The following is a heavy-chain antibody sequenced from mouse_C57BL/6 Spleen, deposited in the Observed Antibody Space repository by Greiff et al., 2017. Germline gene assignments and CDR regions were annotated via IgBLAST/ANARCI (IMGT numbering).Heavy chain of an antibody. D-gene: IGHD2-4*01. V-gene: IGHV1-82*01. Sequence: VQLQQSGPELVKPGASVKISCKASGYAFSSSWMNWVKQRPGKGLEWIGRIYPGDGDTNYNGKFKGKATLTADKSSSTAYMQLSSLTSEDSAVYFCARMITGDYWGQGTTLTVSS. CDR2: IYPGDGDT. CDR1: GYAFSSSW. J-gene: IGHJ2*01. CDR3: ARMITGDY.